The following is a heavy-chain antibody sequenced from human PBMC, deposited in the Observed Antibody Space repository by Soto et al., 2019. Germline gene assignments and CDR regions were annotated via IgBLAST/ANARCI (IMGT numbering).Heavy chain of an antibody. CDR3: GAHPGGGGY. V-gene: IGHV3-53*01. CDR2: IYSGGYT. J-gene: IGHJ4*02. CDR1: GFTVSNNY. D-gene: IGHD3-10*01. Sequence: EVQLVESGGGLIQPGGSLRLSCAVSGFTVSNNYMSWVRQAPGKGLEGVSVIYSGGYTAYGDSVKGRFTISRDNPKNTIYPKRSSLGAADRAVYYCGAHPGGGGYWGQGTLVTVSS.